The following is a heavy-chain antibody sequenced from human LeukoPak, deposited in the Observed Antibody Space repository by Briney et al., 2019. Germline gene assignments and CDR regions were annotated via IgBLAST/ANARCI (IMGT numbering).Heavy chain of an antibody. CDR3: ARPGYSGYDYYFDY. V-gene: IGHV3-48*03. CDR2: ISSSGSTI. J-gene: IGHJ4*02. Sequence: TGGSLRLSCAASGFTFSSYEMNRVRQAPGKGLEWVSYISSSGSTIYYADSVKGRFTISRDNAKNSLYLQMNSLRAEDTAVYYCARPGYSGYDYYFDYWGQGTLVTVSS. CDR1: GFTFSSYE. D-gene: IGHD5-12*01.